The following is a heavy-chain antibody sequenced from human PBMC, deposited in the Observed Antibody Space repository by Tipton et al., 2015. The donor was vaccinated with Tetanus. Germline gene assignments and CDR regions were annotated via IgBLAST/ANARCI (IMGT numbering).Heavy chain of an antibody. CDR2: INPSAGTT. J-gene: IGHJ6*02. V-gene: IGHV1-46*01. CDR3: ARSYDFYDSTGYTDDGMDV. Sequence: QVQLVQSGAEVKKPGASVKVSCKASGYTFTNYYMHWVRQAPGQGLAWMGVINPSAGTTRYEQKFQGRVIMTRDTSTTPVYMELNSLRSEDTAVFYCARSYDFYDSTGYTDDGMDVWGQGTSVTVSS. CDR1: GYTFTNYY. D-gene: IGHD3-22*01.